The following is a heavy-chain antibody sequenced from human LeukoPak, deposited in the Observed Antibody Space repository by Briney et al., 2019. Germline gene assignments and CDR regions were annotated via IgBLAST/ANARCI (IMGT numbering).Heavy chain of an antibody. V-gene: IGHV4-59*01. CDR1: GGSFSGYY. D-gene: IGHD1-26*01. CDR3: ARARIVGATDAFDI. Sequence: PSETLSLTCAVYGGSFSGYYRSWIRQPPGKGLEWIGYIYYSGSTNYNPSLKSRVTISVDTSKNQFSLKLSSVTAADTAVYYCARARIVGATDAFDIWGQGTMVTVSS. J-gene: IGHJ3*02. CDR2: IYYSGST.